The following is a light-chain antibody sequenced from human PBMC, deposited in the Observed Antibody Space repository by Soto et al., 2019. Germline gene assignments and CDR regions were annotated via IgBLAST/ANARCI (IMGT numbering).Light chain of an antibody. V-gene: IGKV1-33*01. CDR3: QQYDNLPLT. Sequence: DIQMTQSPSSLSASAGDRVTLTCQASQDISTYLNWYQQKPGKAPKLLIYDASNLETGVPSRFSGSGSGTDFTFTISSLQPEDIATYYRQQYDNLPLTFGGGTKVDIK. J-gene: IGKJ4*01. CDR2: DAS. CDR1: QDISTY.